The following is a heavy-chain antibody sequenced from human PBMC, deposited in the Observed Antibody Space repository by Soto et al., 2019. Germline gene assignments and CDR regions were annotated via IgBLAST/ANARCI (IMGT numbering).Heavy chain of an antibody. CDR3: ARGDSSSWWPPTYYYYGMDV. J-gene: IGHJ6*02. Sequence: QVQLVESGGGVVQPGRSLRLSCAASGFTFSSYGMHWVRQAPGKGLEWVAVISYDGSNKYYADSVKGRFTISRDNSKNTLYRQMNSLRAEDTAVYYCARGDSSSWWPPTYYYYGMDVWGQGTTVTVSS. CDR2: ISYDGSNK. D-gene: IGHD6-13*01. CDR1: GFTFSSYG. V-gene: IGHV3-30*03.